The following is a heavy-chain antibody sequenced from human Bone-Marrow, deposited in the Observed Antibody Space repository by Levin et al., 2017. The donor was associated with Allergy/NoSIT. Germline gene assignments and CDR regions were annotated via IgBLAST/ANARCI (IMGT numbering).Heavy chain of an antibody. CDR2: ISYGGDNK. CDR1: GFTFTLYG. V-gene: IGHV3-30*03. D-gene: IGHD3-9*01. J-gene: IGHJ6*02. Sequence: GGSLRLSCAASGFTFTLYGMHWVRQAPGKGLEWVSFISYGGDNKYFADSVKGRFTISRDNSKNTLYLQMNSLRAEDTALYYCARDGSTYYDILTGYYKGDDYYGMDIWGQGTSVAVSS. CDR3: ARDGSTYYDILTGYYKGDDYYGMDI.